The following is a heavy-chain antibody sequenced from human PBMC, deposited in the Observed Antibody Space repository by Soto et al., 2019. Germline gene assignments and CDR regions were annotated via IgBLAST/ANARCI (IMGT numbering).Heavy chain of an antibody. V-gene: IGHV1-3*01. J-gene: IGHJ1*01. CDR1: GYSYTSYA. Sequence: ASVKLYCKASGYSYTSYAMHWVSQDPGQRLEWMGWINAGNGNTKYSQKFQGRVTITRDTSASTAYMELSSLRSEDTAVYYCAREAVGATTSTDFQHWGQGTLVTVSS. CDR2: INAGNGNT. CDR3: AREAVGATTSTDFQH. D-gene: IGHD1-26*01.